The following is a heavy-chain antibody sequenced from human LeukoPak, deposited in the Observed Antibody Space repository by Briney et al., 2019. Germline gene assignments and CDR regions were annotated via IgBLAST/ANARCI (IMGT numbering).Heavy chain of an antibody. Sequence: GGSLRLSCAASGFTFSSYGMHWVRQAPGKGLEWVAFIRYDGSNKYYADSVKGRFTIPRDNSKNTLYLQMNSLRAEDTAVYYCAKGKYYYGSGSYDLDPWGQGTLVTVSS. V-gene: IGHV3-30*02. D-gene: IGHD3-10*01. CDR2: IRYDGSNK. CDR1: GFTFSSYG. J-gene: IGHJ5*02. CDR3: AKGKYYYGSGSYDLDP.